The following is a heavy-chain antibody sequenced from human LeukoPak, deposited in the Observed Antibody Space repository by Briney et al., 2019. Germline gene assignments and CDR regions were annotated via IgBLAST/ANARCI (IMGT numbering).Heavy chain of an antibody. Sequence: SETLSLTCTVSGGSISSGDYYWSWIRQPPGKGLEWIAYMYYSGSTYYNPSLKSRVTMSADTSKNQLSLKLSSVTAADTAVYYCARNYDFWSVHNWFDPWGQGTLVTVSS. V-gene: IGHV4-30-4*01. CDR1: GGSISSGDYY. CDR2: MYYSGST. J-gene: IGHJ5*02. CDR3: ARNYDFWSVHNWFDP. D-gene: IGHD3-3*01.